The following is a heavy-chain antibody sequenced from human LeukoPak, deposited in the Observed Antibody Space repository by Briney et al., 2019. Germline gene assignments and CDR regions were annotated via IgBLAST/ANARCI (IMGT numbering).Heavy chain of an antibody. CDR1: GYTISSCYY. Sequence: SETLSLTCAVSGYTISSCYYRGWIRQPPGKGLEWIGSSYHSGSTYYNPSLKSRVTISGDTSKNQFSRKLSSVTAADTAVYYCASRRRDMTTVDNWFDPWGQGTLVTVSP. CDR2: SYHSGST. D-gene: IGHD4-11*01. V-gene: IGHV4-38-2*01. CDR3: ASRRRDMTTVDNWFDP. J-gene: IGHJ5*02.